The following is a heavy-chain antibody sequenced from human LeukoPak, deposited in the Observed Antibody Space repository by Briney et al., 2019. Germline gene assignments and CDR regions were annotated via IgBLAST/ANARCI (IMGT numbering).Heavy chain of an antibody. CDR2: IYYSGST. CDR3: ARIDYSSGWFVDY. V-gene: IGHV4-59*01. CDR1: GGSISSYY. J-gene: IGHJ4*02. D-gene: IGHD6-19*01. Sequence: PSETLSLTCTVSGGSISSYYWSWIRQPPGKGLEWIGYIYYSGSTNYNPSLKSRVTISVDTSKNQFSLKLSSVTAADTAVYYCARIDYSSGWFVDYWGQGTLVTVSS.